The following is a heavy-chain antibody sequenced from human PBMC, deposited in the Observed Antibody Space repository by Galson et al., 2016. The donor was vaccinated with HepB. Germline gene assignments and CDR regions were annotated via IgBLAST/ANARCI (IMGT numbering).Heavy chain of an antibody. Sequence: CAISGDSVSSNSAAWNWIRQSPSRGLEWLGRTYYRSKWYTDYAVSVKGRITINPDTSKNQFSLQLNSVTPEDTAVYYCARAPSGYYHNNWFDPWGQGTLVTVSS. D-gene: IGHD3-22*01. CDR2: TYYRSKWYT. V-gene: IGHV6-1*01. J-gene: IGHJ5*02. CDR1: GDSVSSNSAA. CDR3: ARAPSGYYHNNWFDP.